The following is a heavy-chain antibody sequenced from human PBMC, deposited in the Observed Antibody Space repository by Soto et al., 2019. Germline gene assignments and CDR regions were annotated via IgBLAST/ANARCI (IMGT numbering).Heavy chain of an antibody. CDR3: ARDRRFVSRDHYYYYMDV. CDR2: IIPILGIA. V-gene: IGHV1-69*08. J-gene: IGHJ6*03. Sequence: QVQLVQSGAEVKKPGSSVKVSCKASGGTFSSYTISWVRQAPGQGLEWMGRIIPILGIANYAQKFQGRVTITADKSTSTAYMELSSLRSEDTAVYYCARDRRFVSRDHYYYYMDVWGKGTTVTVSS. CDR1: GGTFSSYT. D-gene: IGHD3-16*01.